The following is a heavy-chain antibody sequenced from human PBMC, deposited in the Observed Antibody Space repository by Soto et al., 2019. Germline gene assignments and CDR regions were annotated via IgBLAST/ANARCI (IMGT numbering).Heavy chain of an antibody. D-gene: IGHD6-13*01. J-gene: IGHJ4*02. CDR1: GFSYSRDA. V-gene: IGHV3-23*01. Sequence: GGSLRLSCAASGFSYSRDAMTWVLQTPGKGLEWVSSISSSSGSTYYADSVEGRFIISRDNSKNTLYLQMSSLRAEDTAVYYCAKEDYSSSLYYFDYWGQGTLVTVSS. CDR2: ISSSSGST. CDR3: AKEDYSSSLYYFDY.